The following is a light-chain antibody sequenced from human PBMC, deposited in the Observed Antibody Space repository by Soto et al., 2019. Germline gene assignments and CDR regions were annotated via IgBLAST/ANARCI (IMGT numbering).Light chain of an antibody. Sequence: AIRMTQSPSSLSASTGDRVTITCRASQGISSYLAWYQQKPGKAPKLLIYAASTLQSGVPSRFSGSGSGTDFTLTISCLQSEDFATYCCQQYYSYPQLTFGQGTRLEIK. V-gene: IGKV1-8*01. J-gene: IGKJ5*01. CDR2: AAS. CDR1: QGISSY. CDR3: QQYYSYPQLT.